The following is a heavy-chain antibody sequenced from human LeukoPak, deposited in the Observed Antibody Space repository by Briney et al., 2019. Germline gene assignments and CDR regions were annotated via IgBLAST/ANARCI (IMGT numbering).Heavy chain of an antibody. V-gene: IGHV4-59*02. CDR3: ARAAFYSGAEYFHH. Sequence: SETVSLTCTVSGGSVTNSYWSWIRQPPGKGLEWIGYIFYVGSTNHNPSLKSRVTISVDTSKNQFSLQLSSVTAADTAVYYCARAAFYSGAEYFHHWGQGTLVTVSS. J-gene: IGHJ1*01. CDR2: IFYVGST. D-gene: IGHD2-15*01. CDR1: GGSVTNSY.